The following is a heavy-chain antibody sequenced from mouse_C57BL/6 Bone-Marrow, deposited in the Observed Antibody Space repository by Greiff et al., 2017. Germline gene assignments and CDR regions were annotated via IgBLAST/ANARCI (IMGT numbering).Heavy chain of an antibody. CDR1: GFTFSDYG. CDR3: ARQNKGYFDV. V-gene: IGHV5-15*01. CDR2: LSNLAYSI. J-gene: IGHJ1*03. Sequence: EVQLVESGGGLVQPGGSLKLSCAASGFTFSDYGMAWVRQAPRKGPEWVAFLSNLAYSIYYADTVTGRFTISRENAKNTLYLEMSSLRSEDTAMYYCARQNKGYFDVWGTGTTVTVSS.